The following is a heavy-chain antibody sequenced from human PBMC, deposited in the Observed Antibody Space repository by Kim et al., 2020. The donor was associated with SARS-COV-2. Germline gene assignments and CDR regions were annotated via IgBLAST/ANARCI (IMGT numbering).Heavy chain of an antibody. CDR3: ARGEDMGGLNFDY. V-gene: IGHV4-34*01. D-gene: IGHD2-15*01. CDR2: INHSGST. CDR1: GGSFSGYY. J-gene: IGHJ4*02. Sequence: SETLSLTCAVYGGSFSGYYWSWIRQPPGKGLEWIGEINHSGSTNYNPSLKSRVTISVDTSKNQFSLKLSSVTAADTAVYYCARGEDMGGLNFDYWGQGTLVTVSS.